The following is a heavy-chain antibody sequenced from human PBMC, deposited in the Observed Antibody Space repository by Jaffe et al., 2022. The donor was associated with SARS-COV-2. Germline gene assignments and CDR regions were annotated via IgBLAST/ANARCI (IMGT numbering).Heavy chain of an antibody. J-gene: IGHJ5*02. Sequence: QVQLVQSGAEVKKPGASVKVSCKASGYTFTSYAMHWVRQAPGQRLEWMGWINAGNGNTKYSQKFQGRVTITRDTSASTAYMELSSLRSEDTAVYYCARDLGVVPAATYWFDPWGQGTLVTVSS. V-gene: IGHV1-3*01. CDR1: GYTFTSYA. D-gene: IGHD2-2*01. CDR2: INAGNGNT. CDR3: ARDLGVVPAATYWFDP.